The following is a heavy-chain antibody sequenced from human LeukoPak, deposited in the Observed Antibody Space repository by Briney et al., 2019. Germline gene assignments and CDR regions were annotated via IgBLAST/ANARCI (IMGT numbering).Heavy chain of an antibody. CDR3: ARAESGAPRCFDP. V-gene: IGHV4-31*03. CDR2: IYYSGST. D-gene: IGHD2-15*01. J-gene: IGHJ5*02. CDR1: GGSISSGGYY. Sequence: AQTLSLTCTVSGGSISSGGYYWSWIRQNPGKGLEWIGYIYYSGSTYYNPSLKSRVTISVDTSKNQFSLKLSSVTAADTAVYYCARAESGAPRCFDPWGQGTLVTVSS.